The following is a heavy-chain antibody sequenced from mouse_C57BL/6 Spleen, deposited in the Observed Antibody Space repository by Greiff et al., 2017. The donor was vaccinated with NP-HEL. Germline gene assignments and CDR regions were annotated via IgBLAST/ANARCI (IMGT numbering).Heavy chain of an antibody. CDR1: GYTFTSYW. D-gene: IGHD1-1*01. Sequence: QVQLKQPGAELVRPGTSVKLSCKASGYTFTSYWMHWVQQRPGQGLEWIGVIDPSDSYTNSNQKFKGKATLTVDTSSSTTYMPLSSLTSEDSAVYYCARWGTTVVAEDYWGKGTTLTVSS. J-gene: IGHJ2*01. V-gene: IGHV1-59*01. CDR3: ARWGTTVVAEDY. CDR2: IDPSDSYT.